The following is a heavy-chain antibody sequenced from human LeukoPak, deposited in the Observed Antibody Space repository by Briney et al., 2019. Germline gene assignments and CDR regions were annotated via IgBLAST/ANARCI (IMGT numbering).Heavy chain of an antibody. J-gene: IGHJ3*02. Sequence: GRSLRLSCAASGFTFSSYAMHGDRQAPGKGLEWVAVISYDGSNKYYADSVKGRFTISRDNSKNTLYLQMNSLRAEDTAVYYCARSPYCGGDWYTGALDIWVEGTMVTVSS. CDR2: ISYDGSNK. V-gene: IGHV3-30-3*01. CDR1: GFTFSSYA. D-gene: IGHD2-21*02. CDR3: ARSPYCGGDWYTGALDI.